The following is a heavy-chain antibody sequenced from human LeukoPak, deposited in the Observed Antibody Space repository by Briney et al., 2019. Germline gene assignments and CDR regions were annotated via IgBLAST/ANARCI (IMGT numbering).Heavy chain of an antibody. CDR1: GFTFSSYG. CDR2: ISYDGSNK. V-gene: IGHV3-30*03. CDR3: ARDGLDDYVWGSYRLYYFDY. D-gene: IGHD3-16*02. J-gene: IGHJ4*02. Sequence: GGSLRLSCAASGFTFSSYGMHWVRQAPGKGLEWVAVISYDGSNKYYADSVKGRFTISRDNSKNTLYLQMNSLRAEDTAVYYCARDGLDDYVWGSYRLYYFDYWGQGTLVTVSS.